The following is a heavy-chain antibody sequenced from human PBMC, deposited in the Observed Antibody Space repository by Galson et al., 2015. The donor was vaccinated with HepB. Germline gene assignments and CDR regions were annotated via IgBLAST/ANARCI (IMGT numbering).Heavy chain of an antibody. D-gene: IGHD3-3*01. CDR2: IYWDDDK. CDR3: AHQRGFLEWLLYSVGYYFDY. J-gene: IGHJ4*02. CDR1: GFSLSTSGVG. Sequence: PALVKPTPTLTLTCTFSGFSLSTSGVGVGWIRQPPGKALEWLALIYWDDDKRYSPSLKSRLTITKDTSKNQVVLTMTNMDPVDTATYYCAHQRGFLEWLLYSVGYYFDYWGQGTLVTVSS. V-gene: IGHV2-5*02.